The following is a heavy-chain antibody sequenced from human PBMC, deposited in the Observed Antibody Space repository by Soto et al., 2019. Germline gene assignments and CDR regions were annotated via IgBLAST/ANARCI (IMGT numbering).Heavy chain of an antibody. CDR3: VFCYAQFLFDY. D-gene: IGHD2-2*01. CDR2: INSDGSST. J-gene: IGHJ4*02. Sequence: EVQLVESGGGLVQPGGSLRLSCAASGFTFSSYWMHWVRQAPGKGLVWVSRINSDGSSTSYADSVKGRFTISRDNAKNTLYLQMNSLRAEDTAVYYCVFCYAQFLFDYWGQGTLVTVSS. CDR1: GFTFSSYW. V-gene: IGHV3-74*01.